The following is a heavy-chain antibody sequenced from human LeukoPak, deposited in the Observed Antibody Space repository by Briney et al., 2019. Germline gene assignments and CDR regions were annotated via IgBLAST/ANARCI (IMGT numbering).Heavy chain of an antibody. CDR1: GGSISSGDYY. CDR3: ALEIRWLHLSP. V-gene: IGHV2-5*01. D-gene: IGHD5-24*01. J-gene: IGHJ4*02. Sequence: QTLSLTCTVSGGSISSGDYYWSWIRQPPGKALEWLALIYWNDAKRYSPSLKSRLTITKDTSKNQVVLTMTNMDPVDTATYYCALEIRWLHLSPWGQGTLVTVSS. CDR2: IYWNDAK.